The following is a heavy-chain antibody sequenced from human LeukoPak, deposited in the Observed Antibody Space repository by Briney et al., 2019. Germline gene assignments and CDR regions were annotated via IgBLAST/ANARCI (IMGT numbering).Heavy chain of an antibody. Sequence: PGRSLRLSCAASGFTFDDYAMHWVRQAPGKGLEWVSGISWNSGSIGYADSVEGRFTISRDNAKSSLYLQMNSLRAEDTAVYFCAREIIGGASFLDYWGQGTLVTVSS. CDR1: GFTFDDYA. CDR3: AREIIGGASFLDY. V-gene: IGHV3-9*01. D-gene: IGHD1-26*01. J-gene: IGHJ4*02. CDR2: ISWNSGSI.